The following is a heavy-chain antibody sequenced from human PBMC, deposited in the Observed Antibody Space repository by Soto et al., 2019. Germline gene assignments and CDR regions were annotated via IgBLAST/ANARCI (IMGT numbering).Heavy chain of an antibody. V-gene: IGHV3-13*01. CDR3: ARASLTWSGDYGMDV. D-gene: IGHD3-16*02. Sequence: PRLSCAASGFTFSSYDMHWVRQATGKGLEWVSAIGTAGDTYYPGSVKGRFTISRENAKNSLYLRMNSLRAGDTAVYYCARASLTWSGDYGMDVWGQGTTVTVSS. CDR1: GFTFSSYD. J-gene: IGHJ6*02. CDR2: IGTAGDT.